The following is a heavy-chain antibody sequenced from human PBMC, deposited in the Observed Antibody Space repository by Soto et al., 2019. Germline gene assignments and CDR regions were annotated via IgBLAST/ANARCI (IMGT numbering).Heavy chain of an antibody. Sequence: SVKVSCKASGGSFGKSAINWVRQTPGQGLEWLGGFIPVYRTLNYAQKFQGRVTITADESTGAAYMTLSSLASDDTAVYYCATGVIWIGYFTVDSWGQGTRVTVSS. V-gene: IGHV1-69*13. D-gene: IGHD3-3*01. CDR3: ATGVIWIGYFTVDS. CDR1: GGSFGKSA. J-gene: IGHJ4*02. CDR2: FIPVYRTL.